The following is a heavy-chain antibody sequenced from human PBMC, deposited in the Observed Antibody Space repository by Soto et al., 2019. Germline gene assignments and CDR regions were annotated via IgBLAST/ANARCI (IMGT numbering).Heavy chain of an antibody. CDR1: GFTFSSYE. CDR3: AREYVEYYYYYGMDV. J-gene: IGHJ6*02. CDR2: ISSSGSTI. Sequence: EVQLVESGGGLVQPGGSLRLSCAASGFTFSSYEMNWVRQAPGKGLEWVSYISSSGSTIYYADSVKGRFTISRDNAKNSLYLQMNSLRAEDTAVYYCAREYVEYYYYYGMDVWGQGTTVTVSS. V-gene: IGHV3-48*03. D-gene: IGHD3-16*01.